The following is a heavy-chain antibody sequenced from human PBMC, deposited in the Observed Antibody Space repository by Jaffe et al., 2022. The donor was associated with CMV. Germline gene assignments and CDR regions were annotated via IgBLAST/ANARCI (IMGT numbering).Heavy chain of an antibody. CDR3: ATNNWNYGPVYYYYMDV. D-gene: IGHD1-7*01. V-gene: IGHV3-33*08. Sequence: QVQLVESGGGVVQPGRSLRLSCAASGFTFSSYGMHWVRQAPGKGLEWVAVIWYDGSNKYYADSVKGRFTISRDNSKNTLYLQMNSLRAEDTAVYYCATNNWNYGPVYYYYMDVWGKGTTVTVSS. CDR2: IWYDGSNK. J-gene: IGHJ6*03. CDR1: GFTFSSYG.